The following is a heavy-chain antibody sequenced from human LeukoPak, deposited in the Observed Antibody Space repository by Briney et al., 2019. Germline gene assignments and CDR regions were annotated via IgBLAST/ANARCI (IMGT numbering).Heavy chain of an antibody. V-gene: IGHV3-48*03. CDR1: GFTFSGYE. Sequence: HPGGSLRLSCEASGFTFSGYEMNWVRQAPGRGLEWVSYIGRSGEDVYHADSVRGRFTISRDNGKKTLYLQMSSLRAEDTAVYYCAREMSGPGLYYFDYWGQGTLVTVSS. CDR2: IGRSGEDV. J-gene: IGHJ4*02. D-gene: IGHD2-8*02. CDR3: AREMSGPGLYYFDY.